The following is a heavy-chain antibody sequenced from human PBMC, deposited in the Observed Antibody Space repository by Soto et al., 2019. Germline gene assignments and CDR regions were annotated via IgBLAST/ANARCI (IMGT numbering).Heavy chain of an antibody. J-gene: IGHJ4*02. CDR1: GFTVGNNY. CDR2: IYSTGTT. D-gene: IGHD3-10*01. CDR3: AKDGRGSGSHYNSFGY. V-gene: IGHV3-53*01. Sequence: EVQLEESGGGLIQPGGSLKLSCAASGFTVGNNYMSWVRRAPGKGLEWVSLIYSTGTTKYADSVKGRFTVSRDNAKNTLYLQMTSLRAEDTAVYYCAKDGRGSGSHYNSFGYWGQGILVTVSS.